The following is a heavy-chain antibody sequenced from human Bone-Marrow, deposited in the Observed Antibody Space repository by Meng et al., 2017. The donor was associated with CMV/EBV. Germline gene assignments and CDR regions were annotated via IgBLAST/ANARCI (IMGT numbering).Heavy chain of an antibody. D-gene: IGHD2-2*01. V-gene: IGHV4-59*01. CDR2: IYYSGST. CDR3: ARDLNIVVVPAASESTGRVYYYGMDV. J-gene: IGHJ6*02. CDR1: GGPISGYY. Sequence: ESLKISCTVSGGPISGYYWSWVRQPPGKGLEWIGYIYYSGSTNYNPSLKSRVTISVDTSKNQFSLKLTSVTAADTAVYYCARDLNIVVVPAASESTGRVYYYGMDVWGQGTTVTVSS.